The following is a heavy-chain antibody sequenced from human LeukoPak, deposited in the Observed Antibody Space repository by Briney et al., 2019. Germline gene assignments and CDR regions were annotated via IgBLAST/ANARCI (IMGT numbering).Heavy chain of an antibody. J-gene: IGHJ4*02. V-gene: IGHV3-53*01. Sequence: PGGPLRLSCPASGFIVSSNYMTWVRQAPGKGLEWVSVIYSDGSTFYADSVKGRFTISRDTSKNTLYLQMNNLRADDTAVYYCARDTQVSYWGQGALVTVSS. CDR2: IYSDGST. CDR3: ARDTQVSY. CDR1: GFIVSSNY.